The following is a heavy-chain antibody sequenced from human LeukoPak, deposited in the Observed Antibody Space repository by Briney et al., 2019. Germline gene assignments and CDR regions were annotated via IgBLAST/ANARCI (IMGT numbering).Heavy chain of an antibody. CDR3: TTISICSSTSRSDLFDY. D-gene: IGHD2-2*01. CDR1: GFTFSNAW. J-gene: IGHJ4*02. CDR2: IKSKTDGGTT. Sequence: GGSLGLSCAASGFTFSNAWMSWVRQAPGKGLEWVGRIKSKTDGGTTDYAAPVKGRFTISRDDSKNTLYLQMNSLKTEDTAVYYCTTISICSSTSRSDLFDYWGQGTLVTVSS. V-gene: IGHV3-15*01.